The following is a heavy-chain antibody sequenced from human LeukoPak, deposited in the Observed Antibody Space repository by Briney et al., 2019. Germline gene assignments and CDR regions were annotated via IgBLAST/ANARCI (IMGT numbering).Heavy chain of an antibody. CDR3: TTDKQMSPDY. CDR1: GFSFKNTW. D-gene: IGHD5-24*01. CDR2: LKSRKDGGTT. V-gene: IGHV3-15*01. Sequence: NPGGSLRLSCTASGFSFKNTWMSWVRQAPGKGLEWVGRLKSRKDGGTTDYAAPVKGRFIISRDDSINTLYLQMNSLKTEDTAVYYCTTDKQMSPDYWGQGTLVTVSS. J-gene: IGHJ4*02.